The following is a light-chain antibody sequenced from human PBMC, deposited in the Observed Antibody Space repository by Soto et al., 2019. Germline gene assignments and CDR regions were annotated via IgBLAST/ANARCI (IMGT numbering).Light chain of an antibody. CDR3: QHYNSYSEA. V-gene: IGKV1-5*03. Sequence: DIQMTQSPSTLSGSVGDRVTITCRASQTISSWLAWYQQNPGKAPKLLIYKASTLKSGVPSRVSGSGSGTEFTLTISSLQPDEFATYYCQHYNSYSEAFGQGTKVELK. CDR1: QTISSW. J-gene: IGKJ1*01. CDR2: KAS.